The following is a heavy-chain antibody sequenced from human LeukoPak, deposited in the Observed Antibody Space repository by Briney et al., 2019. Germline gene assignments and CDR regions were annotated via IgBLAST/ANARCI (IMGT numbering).Heavy chain of an antibody. V-gene: IGHV4-4*07. CDR2: KDSIGST. Sequence: SDTLSLTCSVSGGYTRSYYWGWVRQPAGKGLEWIGRKDSIGSTHYNPPLKSRITMSVDTSKNEFSLSVRSVTAADTAVYFCGRQGYTASYYFLDYWSQGTLVTVSS. D-gene: IGHD1-26*01. CDR3: GRQGYTASYYFLDY. CDR1: GGYTRSYY. J-gene: IGHJ4*02.